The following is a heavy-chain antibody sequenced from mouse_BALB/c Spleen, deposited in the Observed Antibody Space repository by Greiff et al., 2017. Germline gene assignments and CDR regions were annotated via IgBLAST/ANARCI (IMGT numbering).Heavy chain of an antibody. J-gene: IGHJ3*01. CDR2: IYPSDSYT. D-gene: IGHD2-1*01. CDR3: TYGNYGWFAY. V-gene: IGHV1-69*02. Sequence: QVQLHQPGAELVRPGASVKLSCKASGYTFTSYWINWVKQRPGQGLEWIGNIYPSDSYTNYNQKFKDKATLTVDKSSSTAYMQLSSPTSEDSAVYYCTYGNYGWFAYWGQGTLVTVSA. CDR1: GYTFTSYW.